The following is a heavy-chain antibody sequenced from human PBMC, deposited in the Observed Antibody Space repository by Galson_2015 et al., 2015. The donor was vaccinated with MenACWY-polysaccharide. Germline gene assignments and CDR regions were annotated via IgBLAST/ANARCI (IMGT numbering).Heavy chain of an antibody. CDR3: AKDPYGLGGMDV. J-gene: IGHJ6*02. V-gene: IGHV3-30*02. Sequence: SLRLSCAPSGFTFSSYGMHWVRQAPGKGLEWVAFIRYDGSNKYYADSVKGRFTISRDNSKNTLYLQMSSLRAEDTAVFYCAKDPYGLGGMDVWGQGTPVTVSS. D-gene: IGHD3-10*01. CDR1: GFTFSSYG. CDR2: IRYDGSNK.